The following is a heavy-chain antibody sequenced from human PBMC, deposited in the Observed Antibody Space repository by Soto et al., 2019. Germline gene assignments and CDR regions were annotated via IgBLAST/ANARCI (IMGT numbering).Heavy chain of an antibody. J-gene: IGHJ6*02. CDR2: IIPIFGTA. CDR1: GGTFSSYA. V-gene: IGHV1-69*13. CDR3: ARANWNYHTNGGMDV. Sequence: GASVKVSCKASGGTFSSYAISWVRQAPGQGLEWMGGIIPIFGTANYAQKFQGRVTITADESTSTAYMELSSLRSEDTAVYYCARANWNYHTNGGMDVWGQGTTVTVSS. D-gene: IGHD1-7*01.